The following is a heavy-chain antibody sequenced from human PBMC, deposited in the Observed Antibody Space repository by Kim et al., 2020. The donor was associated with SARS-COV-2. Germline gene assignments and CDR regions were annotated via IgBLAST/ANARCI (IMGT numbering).Heavy chain of an antibody. CDR3: ARDPDD. CDR2: IYDSGST. J-gene: IGHJ4*02. V-gene: IGHV4-59*13. Sequence: SETLSLTCTVSGDSISSYFWSWIRQPPGKGLEWIGYIYDSGSTNYNPSLKSRVTISVDTYKNKFSLRLSTVPAADTAAYYYARDPDDWGQGTLANGSS. CDR1: GDSISSYF.